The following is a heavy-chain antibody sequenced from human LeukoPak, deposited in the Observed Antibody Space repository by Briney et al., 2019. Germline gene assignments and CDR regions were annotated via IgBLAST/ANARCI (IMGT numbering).Heavy chain of an antibody. Sequence: GGSLRLSCAASGFTFSNAWMSWVRQAPGKGLEWVGRIKSKTDGGTTDYAAPVRGRFTISRDDSKNTLYLQMNSLKTEGTAVYYCTTDRFLEWLPDYWGQGTLVTVSS. V-gene: IGHV3-15*01. CDR1: GFTFSNAW. D-gene: IGHD3-3*01. CDR3: TTDRFLEWLPDY. CDR2: IKSKTDGGTT. J-gene: IGHJ4*02.